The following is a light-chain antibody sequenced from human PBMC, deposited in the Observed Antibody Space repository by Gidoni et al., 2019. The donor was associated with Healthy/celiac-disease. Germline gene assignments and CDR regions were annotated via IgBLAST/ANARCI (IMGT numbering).Light chain of an antibody. J-gene: IGKJ2*01. CDR2: CAA. CDR1: QSVSSN. CDR3: QQYNNWPPGT. V-gene: IGKV3-15*01. Sequence: EIVMTQSPATMSVSPGERATLSCRASQSVSSNLAWYQQKPGQAPRLLIYCAATRATGIAARFSGSGSGTEFTLTISSLQSEDFAVYYCQQYNNWPPGTFGQGTKLEIK.